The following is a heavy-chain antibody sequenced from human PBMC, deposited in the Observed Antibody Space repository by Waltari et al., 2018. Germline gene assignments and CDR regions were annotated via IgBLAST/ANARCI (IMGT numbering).Heavy chain of an antibody. Sequence: QVQLVQSGAEVKKPGSSVKVSCKASGGTFSSYAISWVRQAPGQGLEWMGGIIPTRLTANYELKCQSRVTITADESTSPAYRELSSLRSEDTAVYYCARSHYYDSSGYHLYYWGQGTLVTVSS. V-gene: IGHV1-69*11. CDR1: GGTFSSYA. J-gene: IGHJ4*02. D-gene: IGHD3-22*01. CDR2: IIPTRLTA. CDR3: ARSHYYDSSGYHLYY.